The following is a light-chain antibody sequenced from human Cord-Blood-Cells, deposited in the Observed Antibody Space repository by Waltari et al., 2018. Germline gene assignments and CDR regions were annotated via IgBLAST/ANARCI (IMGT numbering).Light chain of an antibody. V-gene: IGKV4-1*01. CDR2: WAS. CDR3: QQYYSTPLT. CDR1: QSVLYSSNNKNY. Sequence: DIVMTQSPDSLAVSLGERATIICKSCQSVLYSSNNKNYLAWYQQKPGQPPKLLIYWASTRESGVPDRFSGSGSGTDFTLTISSLQAEDVAVYYCQQYYSTPLTFGGGTKVEIK. J-gene: IGKJ4*01.